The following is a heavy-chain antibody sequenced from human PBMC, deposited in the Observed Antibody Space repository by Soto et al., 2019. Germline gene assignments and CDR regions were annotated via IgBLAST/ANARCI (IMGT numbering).Heavy chain of an antibody. D-gene: IGHD6-13*01. J-gene: IGHJ4*02. Sequence: QVQLQESGPGLVKPSETLSLTCTVSGGSISSYYWSWIRQPPGKGLEWIGYIYYSGSTNYNPSLKSRVTISVDTSKNQFSLKLSSVTAADTAVYYWARTIAAATIDYWGQGTLVTVSS. CDR1: GGSISSYY. V-gene: IGHV4-59*01. CDR3: ARTIAAATIDY. CDR2: IYYSGST.